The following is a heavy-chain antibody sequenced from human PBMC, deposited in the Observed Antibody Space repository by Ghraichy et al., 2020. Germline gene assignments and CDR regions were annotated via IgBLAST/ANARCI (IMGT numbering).Heavy chain of an antibody. CDR3: ARGWGIVVVPAALVGRRPNWFDP. CDR2: INHSGST. J-gene: IGHJ5*02. D-gene: IGHD2-2*01. Sequence: LSLPCAVYGGSFSGYYWSWIRQPPGKGLEWIGEINHSGSTNYNPSLKSRVTISVDTSKNQFSLKLSSVTAADTAVYYCARGWGIVVVPAALVGRRPNWFDPWGQGTLVTVSS. V-gene: IGHV4-34*01. CDR1: GGSFSGYY.